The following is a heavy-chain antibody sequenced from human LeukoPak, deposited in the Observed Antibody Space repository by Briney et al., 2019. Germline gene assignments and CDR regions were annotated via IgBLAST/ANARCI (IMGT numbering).Heavy chain of an antibody. J-gene: IGHJ4*02. Sequence: ASVKVSCKASGYTFTGYFMHWVRQAPGQGLEWMGWINPNSGGTNYAQKFQGRVTMTRDTSISTAYMELSSLRSEDTAVYYCASLNYYDSSGPGEVFDYWGQGTLVTVSS. V-gene: IGHV1-2*02. CDR1: GYTFTGYF. D-gene: IGHD3-22*01. CDR3: ASLNYYDSSGPGEVFDY. CDR2: INPNSGGT.